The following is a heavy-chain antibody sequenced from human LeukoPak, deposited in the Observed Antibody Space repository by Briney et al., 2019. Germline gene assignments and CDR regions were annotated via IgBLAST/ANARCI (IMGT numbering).Heavy chain of an antibody. CDR1: GFTFSSYW. V-gene: IGHV3-7*01. CDR3: TELGITMIGGV. Sequence: GGSLRLSCAASGFTFSSYWMSWVRQAPGKGLEWVANIKQDGSEKYYVDSVKGRFTISRDNAKNSLYLQMNSLRAEDTAVYYCTELGITMIGGVWGKGTTVTISS. J-gene: IGHJ6*04. D-gene: IGHD3-10*02. CDR2: IKQDGSEK.